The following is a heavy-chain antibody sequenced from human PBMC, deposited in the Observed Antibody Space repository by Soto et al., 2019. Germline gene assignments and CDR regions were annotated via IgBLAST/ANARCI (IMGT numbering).Heavy chain of an antibody. CDR1: GYTFSSYY. CDR2: INPSGGNT. D-gene: IGHD5-12*01. Sequence: ASVKVSCKASGYTFSSYYMHWVRQAPGQGLEWMGIINPSGGNTSYAQKFQGRVTMTRDTSTSTVYMELSSLRSEDTAVYYCARDMGSSRDGYNYANIYWGQGTLVTVSS. J-gene: IGHJ4*02. CDR3: ARDMGSSRDGYNYANIY. V-gene: IGHV1-46*01.